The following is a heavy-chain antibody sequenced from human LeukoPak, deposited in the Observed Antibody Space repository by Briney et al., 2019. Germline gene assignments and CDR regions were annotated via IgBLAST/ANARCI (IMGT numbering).Heavy chain of an antibody. J-gene: IGHJ4*02. CDR2: IWYDESNK. D-gene: IGHD3-10*01. CDR1: GFSFSTYG. V-gene: IGHV3-33*01. Sequence: GGSLRLSCAASGFSFSTYGMHWVRQAPGKGLEWMALIWYDESNKYYADSLKGRFTISRDNSKNTLYLQMNSLRAEDTAVYYCARAVGPYDYWGQGTLVTVSS. CDR3: ARAVGPYDY.